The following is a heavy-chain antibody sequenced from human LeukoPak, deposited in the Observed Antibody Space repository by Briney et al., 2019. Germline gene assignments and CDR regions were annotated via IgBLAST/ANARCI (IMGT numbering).Heavy chain of an antibody. D-gene: IGHD4-17*01. Sequence: GGSLRLSCAASGFTFSSYSMNWVRQAPGKGLEWVSYISTSSSTIYYADSVKGRFTISRDNAKNSLYPQMNSLRAEDTAVYYCARGRTVYYYYMDVWGKGTTVTVSS. CDR3: ARGRTVYYYYMDV. CDR2: ISTSSSTI. V-gene: IGHV3-48*01. CDR1: GFTFSSYS. J-gene: IGHJ6*03.